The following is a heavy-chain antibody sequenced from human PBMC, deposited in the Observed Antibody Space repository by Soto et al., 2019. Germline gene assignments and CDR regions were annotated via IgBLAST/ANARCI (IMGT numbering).Heavy chain of an antibody. D-gene: IGHD3-10*01. J-gene: IGHJ4*02. Sequence: EVQLVESGGGLVKPGGSLRLSCATSGFTFSTYAMTWVRQAPGKGLEWVAFISSSGSNIQYADSVEGRFTISRDDAKNSVYLQMDSLGADDTALYYCGREGNYHEYWGQGTLVSVSS. V-gene: IGHV3-21*01. CDR1: GFTFSTYA. CDR3: GREGNYHEY. CDR2: ISSSGSNI.